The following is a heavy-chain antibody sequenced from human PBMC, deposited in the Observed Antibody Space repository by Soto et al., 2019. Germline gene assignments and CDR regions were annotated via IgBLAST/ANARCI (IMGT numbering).Heavy chain of an antibody. CDR1: DFSLRIYA. CDR3: ANDPRQLIVYFDY. V-gene: IGHV3-23*01. CDR2: ISDNGGTT. J-gene: IGHJ4*02. D-gene: IGHD3-22*01. Sequence: PWGSLRLSCAASDFSLRIYAMGWVRQATGKGLEWVSSISDNGGTTYYADSVKGRFTISRDNSKNTLYLQMNSLRAEDTAVYHCANDPRQLIVYFDYWRKRTQVTVSS.